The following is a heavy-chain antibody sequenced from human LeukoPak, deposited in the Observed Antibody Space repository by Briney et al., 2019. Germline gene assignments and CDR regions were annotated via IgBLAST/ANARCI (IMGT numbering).Heavy chain of an antibody. CDR2: INHSGST. CDR1: GGSFSGYY. V-gene: IGHV4-34*01. D-gene: IGHD3-10*01. CDR3: ARGWTRLLWFGERENWFDP. Sequence: NSSETLSLTCAVYGGSFSGYYWSWIRQPPGKGLEWIGEINHSGSTNYNPSLKSRVTISVDTSKNQFSLKLSSVTAADTAVYYCARGWTRLLWFGERENWFDPWGQGTLVTVSS. J-gene: IGHJ5*02.